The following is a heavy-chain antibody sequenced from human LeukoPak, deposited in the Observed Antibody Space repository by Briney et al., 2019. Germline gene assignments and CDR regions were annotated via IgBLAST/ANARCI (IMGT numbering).Heavy chain of an antibody. V-gene: IGHV4-38-2*02. CDR3: ASSERGYSYFST. CDR2: IYHGGST. CDR1: GYSISSDSY. D-gene: IGHD5-18*01. J-gene: IGHJ5*02. Sequence: PSETLSLTCTVSGYSISSDSYWGWIRQPPGKGLEWIGSIYHGGSTYYNSSLKSRVTISLDTSKNHFSLKLSSVTAADTAVYYCASSERGYSYFSTWGQGTLVTVSS.